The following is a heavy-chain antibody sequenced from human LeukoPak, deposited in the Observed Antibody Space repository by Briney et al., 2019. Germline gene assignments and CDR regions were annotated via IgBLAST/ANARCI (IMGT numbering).Heavy chain of an antibody. J-gene: IGHJ3*02. V-gene: IGHV3-23*01. D-gene: IGHD6-19*01. CDR1: GFTFSSYA. Sequence: GGSLRLSCAASGFTFSSYAMSWVRQAPGKGLEWVSAISGSGGSTYYADSVKGRFTISRDNSKNTLYLQMNSLRAEDTAVYYCAKDLNSGWYRSDAFDIWGQGTMVTVSS. CDR2: ISGSGGST. CDR3: AKDLNSGWYRSDAFDI.